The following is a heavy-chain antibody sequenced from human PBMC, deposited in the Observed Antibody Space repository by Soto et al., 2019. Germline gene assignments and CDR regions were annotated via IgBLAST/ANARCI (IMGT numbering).Heavy chain of an antibody. CDR1: GYTFTSYG. CDR3: EGDEGGFPENWFHP. CDR2: ISAYNGNT. D-gene: IGHD3-16*01. J-gene: IGHJ5*02. Sequence: ASVKVSCKASGYTFTSYGISWVRQAPGQGLEWMGWISAYNGNTNYAQKLQGRVTMTTDTSTSTANMKLRSLRSDNTAVNYCEGDEGGFPENWFHPWGQGTPGTVS. V-gene: IGHV1-18*01.